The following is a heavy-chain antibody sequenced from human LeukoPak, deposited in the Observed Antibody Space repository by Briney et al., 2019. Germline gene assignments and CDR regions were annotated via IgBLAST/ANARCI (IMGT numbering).Heavy chain of an antibody. D-gene: IGHD2-15*01. V-gene: IGHV4-39*01. J-gene: IGHJ4*02. CDR2: IYFSGST. CDR1: GGSISSSSYY. CDR3: ATGLGYCSGGSCYSGFTQAPLDY. Sequence: PSETLSLTCTVSGGSISSSSYYWGWIRQPPGKGLVWIGSIYFSGSTYYNPSLKSRVTISVDTSKNQLSLKLSSVTAADTAVYYCATGLGYCSGGSCYSGFTQAPLDYWGQGTLVTVSS.